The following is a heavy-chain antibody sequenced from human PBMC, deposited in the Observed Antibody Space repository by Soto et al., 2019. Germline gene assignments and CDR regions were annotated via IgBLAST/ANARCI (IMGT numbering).Heavy chain of an antibody. J-gene: IGHJ3*02. Sequence: QVLLVQSGAEMKKPGSSVKVSCKASGGSFSTSSINWVRQAPGQRPEWMANILPIFGSADYAQKFQGRVTITADTSTNTANMELRSLLAEDTAVYYCARGHEFGCNSDAYDIWGPGTVVTVSS. V-gene: IGHV1-69*04. CDR2: ILPIFGSA. CDR3: ARGHEFGCNSDAYDI. CDR1: GGSFSTSS. D-gene: IGHD3-10*01.